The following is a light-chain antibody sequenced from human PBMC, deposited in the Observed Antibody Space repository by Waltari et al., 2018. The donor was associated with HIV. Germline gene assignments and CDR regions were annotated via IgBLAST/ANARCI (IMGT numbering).Light chain of an antibody. CDR3: KQAERFPYT. CDR1: RSLVHRHGLTY. J-gene: IGKJ2*01. V-gene: IGKV2-24*01. Sequence: DILLPENPLSFLAICVRPASISYRLTRSLVHRHGLTYLSWIQLRPGEAPKPLIYRVSNRFAGVPERISGSGSGTNFTLKISRVEADDVGIYYCKQAERFPYTFGQGTRLEIK. CDR2: RVS.